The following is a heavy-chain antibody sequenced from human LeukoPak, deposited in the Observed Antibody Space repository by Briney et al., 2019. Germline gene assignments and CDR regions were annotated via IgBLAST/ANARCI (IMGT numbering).Heavy chain of an antibody. J-gene: IGHJ5*02. CDR3: ARSRASREWFDP. Sequence: KPSQTLSLTCTVSGGSISSGGYYWSWIRQHPGKGLEWIGYIYYSGSTYYNPSLKSRVTISVDTSKNQFSLKLSSVTAADTAVYYCARSRASREWFDPWGQGTLVTVSS. V-gene: IGHV4-30-4*08. CDR1: GGSISSGGYY. D-gene: IGHD1-26*01. CDR2: IYYSGST.